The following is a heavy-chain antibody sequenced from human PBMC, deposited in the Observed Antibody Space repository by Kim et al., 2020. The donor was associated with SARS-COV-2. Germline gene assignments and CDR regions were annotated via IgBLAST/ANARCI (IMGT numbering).Heavy chain of an antibody. V-gene: IGHV3-21*01. CDR2: ISSGGNYI. CDR1: GFTFKTYT. D-gene: IGHD3-10*01. J-gene: IGHJ2*01. CDR3: ARDSDFDL. Sequence: GGSLRLSCAASGFTFKTYTMNWVRQAPVKGLEWVSSISSGGNYIYYTDSVKGRFTISRDNDKNSLCLQMNSLRAEDTAIYYCARDSDFDLWGRGTLVTVSS.